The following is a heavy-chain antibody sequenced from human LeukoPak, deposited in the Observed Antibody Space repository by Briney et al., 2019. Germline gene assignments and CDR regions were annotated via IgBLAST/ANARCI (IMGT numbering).Heavy chain of an antibody. V-gene: IGHV1-18*01. CDR3: ARDPTLSIAAGGTEIAH. Sequence: ASVKVSCKASGYTFTSYGISWVRQAPGQGLEWMGWISAYNGNTNYAPDPRGRATMTTTTSTSTAYMELRSLRSDDTAVYYCARDPTLSIAAGGTEIAHWGQGTLVTVSS. J-gene: IGHJ4*02. D-gene: IGHD6-13*01. CDR1: GYTFTSYG. CDR2: ISAYNGNT.